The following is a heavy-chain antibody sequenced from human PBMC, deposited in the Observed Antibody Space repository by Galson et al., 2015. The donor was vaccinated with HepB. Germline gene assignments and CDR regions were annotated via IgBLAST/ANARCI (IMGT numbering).Heavy chain of an antibody. CDR3: ARASSARLQGGVWFDP. CDR2: IIPIFGTA. Sequence: SVKVSCKASGGTFRSYAITWVRQAPGQGLEWMGGIIPIFGTANYAQKFHGRITITAEDSTNTTHMELRSLRSEDTAVYYCARASSARLQGGVWFDPWGQGTLVIISS. CDR1: GGTFRSYA. V-gene: IGHV1-69*13. D-gene: IGHD6-13*01. J-gene: IGHJ5*02.